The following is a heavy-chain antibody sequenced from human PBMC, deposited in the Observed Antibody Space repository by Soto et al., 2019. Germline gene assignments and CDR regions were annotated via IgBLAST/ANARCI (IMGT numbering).Heavy chain of an antibody. CDR2: ISHSDHST. Sequence: GGSLRLSCAASGFPFSRCAMNWVRQAPGKGLEWVSTISHSDHSTYYADSVKGRFTVSRDNSENTLYLQMNGLRAEDTAIYYCAKRGGDSGWGDFDSWGQGILVTVSS. D-gene: IGHD6-19*01. V-gene: IGHV3-23*01. CDR1: GFPFSRCA. J-gene: IGHJ4*02. CDR3: AKRGGDSGWGDFDS.